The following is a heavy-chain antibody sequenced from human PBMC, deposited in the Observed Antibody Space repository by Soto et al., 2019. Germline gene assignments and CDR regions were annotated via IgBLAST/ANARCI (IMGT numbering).Heavy chain of an antibody. CDR1: GYTFTGYY. CDR3: ARDYLVGQAYYYGMDV. CDR2: INPNSGGT. D-gene: IGHD2-2*01. J-gene: IGHJ6*02. Sequence: GASVKVSCKASGYTFTGYYMHWLRQSPGQGLEWMGWINPNSGGTNYAQKFQGRVTMTRDTSISTAYMELSRLRSDDTAVYYCARDYLVGQAYYYGMDVWGQGTTVTVSS. V-gene: IGHV1-2*02.